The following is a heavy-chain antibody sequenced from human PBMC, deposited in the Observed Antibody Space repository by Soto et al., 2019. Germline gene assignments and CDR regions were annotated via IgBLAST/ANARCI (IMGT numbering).Heavy chain of an antibody. J-gene: IGHJ3*02. CDR2: IRSKANSYAT. CDR3: TRHPQGAAFDDAFDI. D-gene: IGHD6-25*01. V-gene: IGHV3-73*01. CDR1: GFTFSGSA. Sequence: HPGGSLRLSCAASGFTFSGSAMHWVRQASGKGLEWVGRIRSKANSYATAYAASVKGRFTISRDDSKNTAYLQMNSLKTEDTAVYYCTRHPQGAAFDDAFDIWGQGTMVTVSS.